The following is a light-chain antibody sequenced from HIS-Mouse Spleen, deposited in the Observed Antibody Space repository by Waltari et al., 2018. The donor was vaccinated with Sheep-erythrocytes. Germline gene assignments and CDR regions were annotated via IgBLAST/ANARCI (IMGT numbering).Light chain of an antibody. Sequence: QSVLTQPASVSGSPGQSITISCTGTSSDVGSYNLVSWYQQHPGKAPKLMIYEGSTRPSWVSNRSAGSKSGNTASLTISVLQAEDEADYYCCSYAGSSTFHVVFGGGTKLTVL. CDR3: CSYAGSSTFHVV. V-gene: IGLV2-23*03. CDR2: EGS. J-gene: IGLJ2*01. CDR1: SSDVGSYNL.